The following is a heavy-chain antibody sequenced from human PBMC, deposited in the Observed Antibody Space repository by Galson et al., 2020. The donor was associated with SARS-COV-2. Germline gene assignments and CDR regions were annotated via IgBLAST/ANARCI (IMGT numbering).Heavy chain of an antibody. CDR1: GFTFSSYA. D-gene: IGHD1-26*01. J-gene: IGHJ3*02. Sequence: GGSLRLSCAASGFTFSSYAMHWVRQAPGKGLQWVAVISYDESTKYYADSVKGRFTISRDNSKNTLFLQMNSLRAEDTAVYYCARARSGSYREAFDIWGQGTVVTVSS. CDR2: ISYDESTK. CDR3: ARARSGSYREAFDI. V-gene: IGHV3-30*04.